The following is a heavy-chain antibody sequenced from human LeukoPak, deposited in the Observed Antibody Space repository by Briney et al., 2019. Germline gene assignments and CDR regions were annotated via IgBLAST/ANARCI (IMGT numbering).Heavy chain of an antibody. V-gene: IGHV4-59*08. D-gene: IGHD3-3*01. Sequence: SETLSLTCTVSGGSISSYYWSWIRQPPGKGLKWIGYIYYSGSTNYNPSLKSRVTISVDTSKNQFSLKLSSVTAADTAVYYCARHGGVGGYYFDYWGQGTLVTVSS. CDR2: IYYSGST. CDR1: GGSISSYY. CDR3: ARHGGVGGYYFDY. J-gene: IGHJ4*02.